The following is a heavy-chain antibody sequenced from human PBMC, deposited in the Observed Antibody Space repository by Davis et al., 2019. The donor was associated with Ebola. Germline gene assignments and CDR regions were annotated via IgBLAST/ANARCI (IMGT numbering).Heavy chain of an antibody. CDR3: AKARSSWSPFDY. CDR1: GFTFSSYW. Sequence: GESLKISCTASGFTFSSYWMHWVRQAPGKGLVWVSRINSDGSSTSYADSVKGRFTISRDNAKNTLYLQMNSLRAEDTAVYYCAKARSSWSPFDYWGQGTLVTVSS. V-gene: IGHV3-74*01. CDR2: INSDGSST. J-gene: IGHJ4*02. D-gene: IGHD6-13*01.